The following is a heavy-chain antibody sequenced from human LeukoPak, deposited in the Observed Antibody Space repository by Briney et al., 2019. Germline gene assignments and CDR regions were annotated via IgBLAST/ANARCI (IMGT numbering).Heavy chain of an antibody. CDR2: LYYRET. D-gene: IGHD1-7*01. CDR3: ARGRNWNYQSHFDY. J-gene: IGHJ4*02. CDR1: GDSISDTRYF. Sequence: SETLSLTCTVSGDSISDTRYFWGFIRRSPGKGLEWIVSLYYRETFYNPSLKSRLTISSDTSKNQFSLGLTSLTAADTGVYYCARGRNWNYQSHFDYWGQGTLVTVSS. V-gene: IGHV4-39*07.